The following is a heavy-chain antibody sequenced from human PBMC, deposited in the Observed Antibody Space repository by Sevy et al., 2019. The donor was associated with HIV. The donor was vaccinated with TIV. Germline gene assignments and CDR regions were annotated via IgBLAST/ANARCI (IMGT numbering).Heavy chain of an antibody. CDR3: ARVRVAAADYYFDY. D-gene: IGHD6-25*01. J-gene: IGHJ4*02. CDR1: GFTFSDYY. CDR2: ISSGGRTI. V-gene: IGHV3-11*01. Sequence: GGSLRLSCAASGFTFSDYYMSWIRQAPGKGLEWVSYISSGGRTIYYAHSVKGRFTISRDNAKNSLYLQMNSLRAEDTAVYYCARVRVAAADYYFDYWGQGTLVTVSS.